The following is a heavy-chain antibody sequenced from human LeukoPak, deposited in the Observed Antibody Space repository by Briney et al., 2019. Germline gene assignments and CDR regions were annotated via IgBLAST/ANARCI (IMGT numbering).Heavy chain of an antibody. Sequence: GASVKVSCEASGYTFTGCYMHWVRQAPGQGLEWMGWINPNSGGTNYAQKFQGRVTMTRDTSISTAYMELSRLRSDDTAVYYCARDQYSNYYGYWGQGTLVTVSS. CDR2: INPNSGGT. V-gene: IGHV1-2*02. D-gene: IGHD4-11*01. J-gene: IGHJ4*02. CDR1: GYTFTGCY. CDR3: ARDQYSNYYGY.